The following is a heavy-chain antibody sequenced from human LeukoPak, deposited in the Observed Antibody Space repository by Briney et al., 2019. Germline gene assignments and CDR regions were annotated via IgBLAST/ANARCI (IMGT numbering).Heavy chain of an antibody. V-gene: IGHV4-30-2*01. CDR1: GGSISSGGYS. D-gene: IGHD2-2*01. Sequence: SETLSLTCAVSGGSISSGGYSWSWIRQPPGKGLEWIGYIYHSGSTYYNPSLKSRVTISVDRSKNQFSLKLSSVTAADTAVYYCARGVDCSSTSCDWFDPWGQGTLVTVSS. J-gene: IGHJ5*02. CDR3: ARGVDCSSTSCDWFDP. CDR2: IYHSGST.